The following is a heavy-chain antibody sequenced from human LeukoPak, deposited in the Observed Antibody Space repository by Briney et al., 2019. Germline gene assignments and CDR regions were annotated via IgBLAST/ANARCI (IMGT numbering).Heavy chain of an antibody. CDR3: ARDLSRDYRTGWLFDL. CDR2: IIPIFGTA. D-gene: IGHD6-25*01. V-gene: IGHV1-69*13. CDR1: GGTFISYA. Sequence: GASVTVSCKASGGTFISYAISWVRQAPGQGLEWMGGIIPIFGTANYAQKFQGRVTITADESTSTAYMELSSLRSEDTAVYYCARDLSRDYRTGWLFDLWGQGTLVTVSS. J-gene: IGHJ5*02.